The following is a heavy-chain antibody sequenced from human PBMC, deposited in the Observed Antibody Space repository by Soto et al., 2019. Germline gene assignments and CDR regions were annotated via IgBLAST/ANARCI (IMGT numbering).Heavy chain of an antibody. Sequence: GGSLRLSCAASRFTFSNARISLVRQAPGNGQEWVGRIKSKTDGGTTDYAAPVKGRFTISRDDSKNTLYLQMNSLKTEDTAVYYCTTDQVGATRRYYNYGMDVWGQGTTVTVSS. D-gene: IGHD1-26*01. J-gene: IGHJ6*02. CDR1: RFTFSNAR. CDR2: IKSKTDGGTT. CDR3: TTDQVGATRRYYNYGMDV. V-gene: IGHV3-15*01.